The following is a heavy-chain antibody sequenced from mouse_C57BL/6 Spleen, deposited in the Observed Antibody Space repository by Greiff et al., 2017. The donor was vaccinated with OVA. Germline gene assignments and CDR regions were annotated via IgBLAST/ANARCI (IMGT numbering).Heavy chain of an antibody. CDR3: ARRWVSRAMDY. Sequence: QVQLQQSGAELVKPGASVKMSCKASGYTFTSYWITWVKQRPGQGLEWIGDIYPGSGSTNYNEKFKSKATLTVDTSSSPAYMQLSSLTSEDSAVYYCARRWVSRAMDYWGQGTSVTVSS. J-gene: IGHJ4*01. D-gene: IGHD2-3*01. CDR1: GYTFTSYW. CDR2: IYPGSGST. V-gene: IGHV1-55*01.